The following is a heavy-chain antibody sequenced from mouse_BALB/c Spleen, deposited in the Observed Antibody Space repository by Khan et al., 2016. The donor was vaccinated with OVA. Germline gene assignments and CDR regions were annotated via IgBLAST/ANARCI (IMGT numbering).Heavy chain of an antibody. CDR1: GYTFTSYT. D-gene: IGHD2-14*01. J-gene: IGHJ3*01. CDR2: INPSNGYT. CDR3: VRDGAYHRNDGWFAY. Sequence: VELQQSGAELARPGASVKMSCKASGYTFTSYTIHWIKKRPGQGLEWIGYINPSNGYTNYNQKFKDKATLTTDKFSTTAYLQLSSLTSDDSAVYNCVRDGAYHRNDGWFAYWGQGTLVTVSA. V-gene: IGHV1-4*01.